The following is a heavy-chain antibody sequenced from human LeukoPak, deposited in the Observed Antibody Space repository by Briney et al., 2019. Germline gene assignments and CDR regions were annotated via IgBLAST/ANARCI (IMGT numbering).Heavy chain of an antibody. CDR1: GGTFSSYA. CDR2: IIPIFGTA. D-gene: IGHD1-7*01. CDR3: ARQPGGTTSAFDI. V-gene: IGHV1-69*05. Sequence: GSSVKVSCKASGGTFSSYAISWVRQAPGQGLEWMGRIIPIFGTANYAQKFQGRVTITTDESTSTAYMELSSLRSGDTAVYYCARQPGGTTSAFDIWGQGTMATVSS. J-gene: IGHJ3*02.